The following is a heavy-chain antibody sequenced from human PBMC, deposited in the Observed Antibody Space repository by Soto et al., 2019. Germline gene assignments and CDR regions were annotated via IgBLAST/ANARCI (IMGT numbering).Heavy chain of an antibody. D-gene: IGHD5-12*01. V-gene: IGHV4-39*01. CDR3: TRHYSGYDLGGY. J-gene: IGHJ1*01. Sequence: SETLSLTCTVSGGSISSSGYYWGWILHPPGKGLEWIASIYYSGSTYYNPSLKSRLTISEDRSKNQITLKLKSVTAADTAVYYCTRHYSGYDLGGYWGNGTLVIVSS. CDR1: GGSISSSGYY. CDR2: IYYSGST.